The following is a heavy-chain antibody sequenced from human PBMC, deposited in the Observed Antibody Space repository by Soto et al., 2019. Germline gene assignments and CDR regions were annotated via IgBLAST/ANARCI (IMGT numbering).Heavy chain of an antibody. CDR3: ARGNDFGDYYFDY. V-gene: IGHV4-59*01. Sequence: SETLSLTCTVSGGSISSYYWSWIRQPPGKGLEWIGYIYYSGSTNYNPSLKSRVTISVDTSKNQFSLKLSSVTAADTAVYYCARGNDFGDYYFDYWGQGTLVTVSS. CDR1: GGSISSYY. J-gene: IGHJ4*02. D-gene: IGHD4-17*01. CDR2: IYYSGST.